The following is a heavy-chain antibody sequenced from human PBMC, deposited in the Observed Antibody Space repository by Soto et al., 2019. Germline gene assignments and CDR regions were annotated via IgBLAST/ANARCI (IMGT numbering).Heavy chain of an antibody. CDR3: ASYSRSGTSAFDI. CDR2: IYYSGST. Sequence: PSETLSLTCTVSGFSISSGGYYWSWIRQHPGKGLEWIGYIYYSGSTYYNPSLKSRVTISVDTSKNQFSLKLSSVTAADTAVYYCASYSRSGTSAFDIWGQGTMVTVSS. J-gene: IGHJ3*02. D-gene: IGHD6-13*01. CDR1: GFSISSGGYY. V-gene: IGHV4-31*03.